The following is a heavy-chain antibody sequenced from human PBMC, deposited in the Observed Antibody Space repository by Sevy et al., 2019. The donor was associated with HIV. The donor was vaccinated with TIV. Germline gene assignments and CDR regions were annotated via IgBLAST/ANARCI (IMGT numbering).Heavy chain of an antibody. CDR2: IYYSGST. D-gene: IGHD6-25*01. CDR1: GGSSSSYY. CDR3: ARDLAAVADYYYYGMDV. Sequence: ETLSLTCTVSGGSSSSYYWSWIRQPPGKGLEWIGYIYYSGSTNYNPSLKSRVTISVDTSKNQFSLKLSSVTAADTAVYYCARDLAAVADYYYYGMDVWGQGTTVTVSS. V-gene: IGHV4-59*01. J-gene: IGHJ6*02.